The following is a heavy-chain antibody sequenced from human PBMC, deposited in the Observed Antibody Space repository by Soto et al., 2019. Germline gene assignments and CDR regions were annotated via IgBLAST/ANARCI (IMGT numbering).Heavy chain of an antibody. CDR2: ISYDGSNK. CDR3: AKRGRSSWYEIDY. Sequence: QVHLVESGGGVVQPGRSLRLTCAASGFTLSSYGMHWVRQAPGKGLEWVAVISYDGSNKYYADSVKGRFTISRDNSKNTLYLQMNSLRAEDTAVYYCAKRGRSSWYEIDYWGQGTLVTVSS. CDR1: GFTLSSYG. D-gene: IGHD6-13*01. J-gene: IGHJ4*02. V-gene: IGHV3-30*18.